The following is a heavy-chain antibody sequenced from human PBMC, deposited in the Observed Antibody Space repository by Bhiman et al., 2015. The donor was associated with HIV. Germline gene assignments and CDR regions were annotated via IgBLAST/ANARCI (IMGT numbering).Heavy chain of an antibody. V-gene: IGHV3-30-3*01. CDR3: ARGEDIAMVKGFDY. J-gene: IGHJ4*02. D-gene: IGHD5-18*01. CDR2: ISYDGSNK. Sequence: QVQLVESGGGVVQPGGSLRLSCAASGFTFSSYAMHWVRQAPGKGLEWVAVISYDGSNKYYADSVKGRFTISRDNSKNTVYLQMNSLRAEDTAVYYCARGEDIAMVKGFDYWGQGTLVTVSS. CDR1: GFTFSSYA.